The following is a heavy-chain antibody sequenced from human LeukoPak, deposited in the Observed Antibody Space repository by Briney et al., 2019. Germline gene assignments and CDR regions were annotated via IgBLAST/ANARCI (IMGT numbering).Heavy chain of an antibody. Sequence: QAGGSLRLSCAASGFTFSSYGMNWVRQAPGKGLEWVSYISSSGSTIYYADSVKGRFTISRDNAKNSLYLQMNSLRAEDTAVYYCARSYYDSSGYLDYWGQGTLVTVSS. CDR3: ARSYYDSSGYLDY. V-gene: IGHV3-48*04. CDR1: GFTFSSYG. D-gene: IGHD3-22*01. CDR2: ISSSGSTI. J-gene: IGHJ4*02.